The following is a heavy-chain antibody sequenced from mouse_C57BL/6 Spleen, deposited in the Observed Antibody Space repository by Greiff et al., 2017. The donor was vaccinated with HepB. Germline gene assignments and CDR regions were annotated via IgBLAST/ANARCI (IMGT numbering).Heavy chain of an antibody. CDR1: GYTFTSYW. V-gene: IGHV1-52*01. Sequence: QVQLQQPGAELVRPGSSVKLSCKASGYTFTSYWMHWVKQRPIQGLEWIGNIDPSDSETHYNQKFKDKATLTVDKSSSTAYMQLSSLTSEDSAVYYCATFYYGSSYYYAMDYWGQVTSVTVSS. CDR2: IDPSDSET. J-gene: IGHJ4*01. D-gene: IGHD1-1*01. CDR3: ATFYYGSSYYYAMDY.